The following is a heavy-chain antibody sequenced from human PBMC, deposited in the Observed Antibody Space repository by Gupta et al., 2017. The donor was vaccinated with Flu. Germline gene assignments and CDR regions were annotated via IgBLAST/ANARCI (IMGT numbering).Heavy chain of an antibody. J-gene: IGHJ6*02. Sequence: QVQLQESGPGLVKPSETLSLTCTVSGGSISSYYWSWIRQPPGKGLEWIGYIYYSGSTNYNPSLKSRVTISVDTSKNQFSLKLSSVTAADTAVYYCARHVVGGWYRGGYYYGMDVWGQGTTVTVSS. CDR1: GGSISSYY. V-gene: IGHV4-59*08. CDR2: IYYSGST. D-gene: IGHD6-19*01. CDR3: ARHVVGGWYRGGYYYGMDV.